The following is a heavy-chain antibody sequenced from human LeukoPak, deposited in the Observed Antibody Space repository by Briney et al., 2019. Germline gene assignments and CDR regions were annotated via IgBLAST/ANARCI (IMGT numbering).Heavy chain of an antibody. Sequence: SETLSLTCTVSGVSICSSSYFWGWIRHPPGKGLGWSGSIYYSGSTYYNPSLNNRATISVATTNNQLFLRLSSVTAAGTAVSFWEGEGGGFGTFDYWGQGTLVTVSS. V-gene: IGHV4-39*07. CDR2: IYYSGST. J-gene: IGHJ4*01. CDR3: EGEGGGFGTFDY. D-gene: IGHD3-16*01. CDR1: GVSICSSSYF.